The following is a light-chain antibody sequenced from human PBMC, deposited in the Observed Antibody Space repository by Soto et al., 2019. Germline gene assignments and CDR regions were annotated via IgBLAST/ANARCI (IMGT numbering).Light chain of an antibody. CDR1: QGISSY. J-gene: IGKJ3*01. Sequence: DIQLTQSPSFLSASVGDRVTITCRASQGISSYLDWYQQKPGKAPKLLIYAASTLQSGVPSRFSGSGSGTEFTLTISSLQPEDFATYYCQQLNSYPITFGPGTKVDIK. V-gene: IGKV1-9*01. CDR3: QQLNSYPIT. CDR2: AAS.